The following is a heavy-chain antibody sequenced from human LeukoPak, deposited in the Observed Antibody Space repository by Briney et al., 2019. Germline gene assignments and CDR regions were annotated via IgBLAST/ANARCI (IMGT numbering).Heavy chain of an antibody. CDR2: IYTSGST. CDR3: ARDGLSNFDY. D-gene: IGHD2/OR15-2a*01. CDR1: AGSISSGSYY. V-gene: IGHV4-61*02. J-gene: IGHJ4*02. Sequence: SETLSLTCTVSAGSISSGSYYWSWVRQPAGKGLEWIGRIYTSGSTNYNPSLKSRVTISVDTSKNQFSLKLSSVTAADTAVYYCARDGLSNFDYWGQGILVTVSS.